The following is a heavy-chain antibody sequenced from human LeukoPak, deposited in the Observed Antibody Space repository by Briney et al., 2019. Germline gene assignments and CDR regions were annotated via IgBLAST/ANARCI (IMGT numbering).Heavy chain of an antibody. CDR1: GFTFSSYV. D-gene: IGHD3-22*01. Sequence: QPGGSLRLSCVASGFTFSSYVMSWVRQAPGKGLEWVSAISGSGGSTYYADSVKGRFTISRDNSKNTLYMQMNSLRAEDTAVYYCARRPRPIQRGIVAPGWFDPWGQGTLVTVSS. J-gene: IGHJ5*02. V-gene: IGHV3-23*01. CDR3: ARRPRPIQRGIVAPGWFDP. CDR2: ISGSGGST.